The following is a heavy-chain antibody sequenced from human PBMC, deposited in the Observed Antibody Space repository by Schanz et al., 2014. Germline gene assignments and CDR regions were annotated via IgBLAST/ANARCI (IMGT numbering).Heavy chain of an antibody. D-gene: IGHD3-10*01. J-gene: IGHJ6*02. V-gene: IGHV3-23*05. CDR2: IYSSGST. CDR3: ARAQGVIRLYYGVDV. Sequence: DVQLLESGGGLAQPGGSLRLSCAASGFGFDDYAMSWVRQAPGKGLEWVSTIYSSGSTYYADSVRGRFTISRDNSMNTVYLQMNSLRSDDAAVYYCARAQGVIRLYYGVDVWGQGTTVIVSS. CDR1: GFGFDDYA.